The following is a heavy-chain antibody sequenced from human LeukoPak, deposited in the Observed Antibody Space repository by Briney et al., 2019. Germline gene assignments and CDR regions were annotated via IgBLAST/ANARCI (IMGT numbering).Heavy chain of an antibody. CDR3: ANDHFGSGSWDY. Sequence: GGSLRLSCTASGFLFSSYAMNWVRQAPGKGLEWVSFISFSGHTIYTADSVKGRFTISRDNSKNTLYLQLNNLRPEVTAVYYCANDHFGSGSWDYWGQGTLATVSS. V-gene: IGHV3-48*01. CDR1: GFLFSSYA. J-gene: IGHJ4*02. CDR2: ISFSGHTI. D-gene: IGHD3-10*01.